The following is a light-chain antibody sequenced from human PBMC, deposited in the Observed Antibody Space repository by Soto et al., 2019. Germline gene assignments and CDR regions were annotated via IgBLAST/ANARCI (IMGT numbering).Light chain of an antibody. V-gene: IGKV1-12*01. CDR3: QQANSFTFT. CDR1: QGSSSW. J-gene: IGKJ3*01. CDR2: SAS. Sequence: DIQMTQSPSSVSASVGDRVTITCRASQGSSSWLAWYQQKPGKAPKLLFSSASTLQSGVPSRFSGRGSGTDFTLTISSLQPEDFATYYCQQANSFTFTFGPGTKVDIK.